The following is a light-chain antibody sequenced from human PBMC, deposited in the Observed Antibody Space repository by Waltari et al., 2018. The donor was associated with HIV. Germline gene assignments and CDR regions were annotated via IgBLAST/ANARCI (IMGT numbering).Light chain of an antibody. CDR1: QSVTTN. Sequence: EIVMTQSPATLSVSPGESAILSCRASQSVTTNLAWYQQKPGQAPRLLIYGASTRATGIPARSSGSGSGTGFTLTISSLQSEDFAIYYCQQYNNWPPEDTFGQGTKLEIK. V-gene: IGKV3-15*01. J-gene: IGKJ2*01. CDR2: GAS. CDR3: QQYNNWPPEDT.